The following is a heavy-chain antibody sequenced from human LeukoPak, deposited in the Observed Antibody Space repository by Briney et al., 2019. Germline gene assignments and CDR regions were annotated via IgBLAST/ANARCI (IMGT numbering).Heavy chain of an antibody. CDR3: ARDPAHDYGDYPQYYFDY. D-gene: IGHD4-17*01. CDR2: IYYSGST. J-gene: IGHJ4*02. CDR1: GGSISSYY. V-gene: IGHV4-59*01. Sequence: SETLSLTCTVSGGSISSYYWSWIRQPPGKGLEWIGYIYYSGSTNYNPSLKSRVTISVDTSKNQFSLKLSSVTAADTAVYYCARDPAHDYGDYPQYYFDYWGQGTLATVSS.